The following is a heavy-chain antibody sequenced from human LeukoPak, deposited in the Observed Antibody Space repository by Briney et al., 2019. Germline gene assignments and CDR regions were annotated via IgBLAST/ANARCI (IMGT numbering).Heavy chain of an antibody. Sequence: PGGSLRLSCAASGFSFSNYNMNWVRQAPGKGLEWVSFISSSSTYIYYADSVKGRFTISRDNAKNTVSLQMNSLRAEDTAVYYCVRDLILVDTPGNDFDYWGQGALVTVSS. CDR1: GFSFSNYN. CDR3: VRDLILVDTPGNDFDY. CDR2: ISSSSTYI. D-gene: IGHD4-23*01. J-gene: IGHJ4*02. V-gene: IGHV3-21*01.